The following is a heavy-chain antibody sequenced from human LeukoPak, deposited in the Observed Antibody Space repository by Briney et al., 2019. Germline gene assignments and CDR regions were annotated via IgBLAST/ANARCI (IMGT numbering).Heavy chain of an antibody. CDR3: ARETLYYYDSSGYYHYRAFDI. Sequence: ASVKVSCKASGYTFTSYYMHWVRQAPGQGLEWMGIINPSGGSTSYAQKFQGRVTMTRDTSTSTVYMELGSLRSEDTAVYYCARETLYYYDSSGYYHYRAFDIWGQGTMVTVSS. CDR1: GYTFTSYY. CDR2: INPSGGST. V-gene: IGHV1-46*01. D-gene: IGHD3-22*01. J-gene: IGHJ3*02.